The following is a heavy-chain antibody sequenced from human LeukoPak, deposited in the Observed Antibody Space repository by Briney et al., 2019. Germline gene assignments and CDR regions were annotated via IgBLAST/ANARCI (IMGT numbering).Heavy chain of an antibody. CDR3: AKQYGSGWLRIFDY. CDR1: GFTFSSYA. CDR2: ISGSGGTT. Sequence: PGGSLRLSCAASGFTFSSYAMTWVRQTPEKGLAWVSDISGSGGTTYYADSVKGRFTISRDNFKNTLFLQMNSLRAEDTAVYYCAKQYGSGWLRIFDYWGQGTLVTVSS. V-gene: IGHV3-23*01. D-gene: IGHD6-19*01. J-gene: IGHJ4*02.